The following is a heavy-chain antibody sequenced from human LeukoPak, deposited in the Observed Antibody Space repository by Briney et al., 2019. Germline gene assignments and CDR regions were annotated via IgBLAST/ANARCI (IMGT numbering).Heavy chain of an antibody. CDR3: ARVVVTMVRGVPYYFDY. CDR2: ISSSGSTI. V-gene: IGHV3-11*04. Sequence: GGSLRLSCAASGFTFSDYYMSWIRQAPGRGLEWVSYISSSGSTIYYADSVKGRFTISRDNAKSSLYLQMNSLRAEDTAVYYCARVVVTMVRGVPYYFDYWGQGTLVTVSS. D-gene: IGHD3-10*01. CDR1: GFTFSDYY. J-gene: IGHJ4*02.